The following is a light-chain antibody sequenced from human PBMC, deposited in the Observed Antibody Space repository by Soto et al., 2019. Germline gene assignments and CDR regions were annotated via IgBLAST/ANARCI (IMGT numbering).Light chain of an antibody. V-gene: IGLV2-14*01. CDR2: EVN. CDR3: SSYTSSSTRV. J-gene: IGLJ3*02. CDR1: SSDVGGYNY. Sequence: QSALTQPASVSGSPGQSITISCTGTSSDVGGYNYVSWYQQHPGKAPKLMISEVNNRPSGVSNRFSGSKSGNTASLTISGLQAEDEADYSCSSYTSSSTRVFGGGTKLTVL.